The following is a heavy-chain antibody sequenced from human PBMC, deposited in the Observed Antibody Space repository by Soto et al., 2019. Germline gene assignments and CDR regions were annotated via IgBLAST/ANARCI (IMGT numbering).Heavy chain of an antibody. J-gene: IGHJ5*02. CDR1: GFTFGDSY. CDR2: ISPGSRYP. CDR3: VRGGGGGLFDP. V-gene: IGHV3-11*06. Sequence: GGSLRLSCTVSGFTFGDSYMSWIRQAPGKGLEWLSYISPGSRYPAYADSVKGRFTISRDNAKRSLYLQMMSLTAEDTAIYYCVRGGGGGLFDPWGQGTMVTVSS. D-gene: IGHD2-15*01.